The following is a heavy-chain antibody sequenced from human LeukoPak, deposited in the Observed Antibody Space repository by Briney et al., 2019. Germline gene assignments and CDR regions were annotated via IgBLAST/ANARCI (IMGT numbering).Heavy chain of an antibody. V-gene: IGHV1-69*13. CDR2: IIPIFGTA. CDR3: ARDRENYSNNDAFDI. J-gene: IGHJ3*02. CDR1: GGTFSSYA. Sequence: SVKVSCKASGGTFSSYAISWVRQAPGQGLEWMGGIIPIFGTANYAQKFQGRVTITADESTSTAYMELSSLRSEDTAVYYCARDRENYSNNDAFDIWGQGTMVTVSS. D-gene: IGHD4-11*01.